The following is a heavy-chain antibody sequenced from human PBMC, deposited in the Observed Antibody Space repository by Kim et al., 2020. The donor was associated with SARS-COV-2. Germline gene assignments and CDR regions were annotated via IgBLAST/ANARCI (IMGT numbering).Heavy chain of an antibody. CDR3: ARLGPSYGSSGWWHAPFDI. CDR2: IYPGDSDT. CDR1: GYSFTSYW. V-gene: IGHV5-51*01. Sequence: GESLKISCKGSGYSFTSYWIGWVRQMPGKGLEWMGIIYPGDSDTRYSPSFQGQVTISADKSISTAYLQWSSLKASDTAMYYCARLGPSYGSSGWWHAPFDIWGQGTMVTVSS. J-gene: IGHJ3*02. D-gene: IGHD6-19*01.